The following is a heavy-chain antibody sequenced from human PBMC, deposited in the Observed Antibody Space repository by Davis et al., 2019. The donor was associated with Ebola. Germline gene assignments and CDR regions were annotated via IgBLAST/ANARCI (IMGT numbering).Heavy chain of an antibody. CDR1: GFTFSNYP. CDR3: ARGRDYGDYYYYAMDV. J-gene: IGHJ6*02. D-gene: IGHD4-17*01. CDR2: ISHDGSKA. V-gene: IGHV3-30-3*01. Sequence: GESLKISCAASGFTFSNYPMYWFRQAPGKGLEWVSIISHDGSKAYYADSVKGRFTISRDNAKNSLYLQMNSLRAEDTAVYYCARGRDYGDYYYYAMDVWGQGTTVTVSS.